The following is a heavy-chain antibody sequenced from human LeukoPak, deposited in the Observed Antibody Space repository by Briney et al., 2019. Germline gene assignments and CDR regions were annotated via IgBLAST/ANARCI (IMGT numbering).Heavy chain of an antibody. D-gene: IGHD6-19*01. Sequence: SETLSLTCAVYGGSFSGYYWSWIRQPPGKGLEWIGEINHSGSTNYNPSLKSRVTISVDTSKNQFSLKLSSVTAADTAVYYCASSSYSSGWPQDAFDIWGQGTMVTVSS. CDR1: GGSFSGYY. V-gene: IGHV4-34*01. CDR3: ASSSYSSGWPQDAFDI. CDR2: INHSGST. J-gene: IGHJ3*02.